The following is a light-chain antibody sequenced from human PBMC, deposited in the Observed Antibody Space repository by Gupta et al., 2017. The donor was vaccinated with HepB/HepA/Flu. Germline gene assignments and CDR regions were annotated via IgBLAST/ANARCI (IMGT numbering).Light chain of an antibody. V-gene: IGLV1-40*01. J-gene: IGLJ2*01. CDR3: QSYDSSLSGVV. CDR1: SSNIGAGYD. Sequence: QSVLTRPPSVSGPPGQRVTISCTGSSSNIGAGYDVHWYQQLPGTAPKLLIYGNSNRPSGVPDRFSGSKSGTSASLAITGLQAEDEADYYCQSYDSSLSGVVFGGGTKLTVL. CDR2: GNS.